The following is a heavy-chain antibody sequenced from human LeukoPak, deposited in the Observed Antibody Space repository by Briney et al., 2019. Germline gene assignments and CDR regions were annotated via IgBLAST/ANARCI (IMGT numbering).Heavy chain of an antibody. Sequence: SETLSLTCTVSGGSISSYYWSWIRQLPGKGLEWIGYIYYSGSTNYNPSLKSRVTISVDTSKNQFSLKLSSVTAADTAVYYCARGITMIVVVMSYYMDVWGKGTTVTVSS. V-gene: IGHV4-59*01. CDR2: IYYSGST. D-gene: IGHD3-22*01. J-gene: IGHJ6*03. CDR3: ARGITMIVVVMSYYMDV. CDR1: GGSISSYY.